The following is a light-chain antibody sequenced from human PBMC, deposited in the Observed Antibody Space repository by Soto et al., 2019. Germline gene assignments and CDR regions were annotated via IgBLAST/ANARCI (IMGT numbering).Light chain of an antibody. CDR3: QQYGSSPWT. CDR1: QSVSSSY. Sequence: EIVLTQSPGTLSLYPGERATLSCRASQSVSSSYLAWYQQKPGQAPRLLIYGASSRATGIPDRFSGSGSGTDFTLTISRLEPEDFAVYDCQQYGSSPWTFGQGTKVEIK. J-gene: IGKJ1*01. V-gene: IGKV3-20*01. CDR2: GAS.